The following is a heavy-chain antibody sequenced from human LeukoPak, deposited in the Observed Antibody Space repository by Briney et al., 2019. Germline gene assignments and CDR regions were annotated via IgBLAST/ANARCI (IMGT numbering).Heavy chain of an antibody. Sequence: PGGSLRLSCAASGFTFSNAWMSWVRQAPGKGLEWVGRIKSKTDGGTTDYAAPVKGRFTISRDDSENTLYLQMNSLKTEDTAVYYCTTGRVVTATIYYYYGMDVWGQGTTVTVSS. J-gene: IGHJ6*02. CDR1: GFTFSNAW. CDR2: IKSKTDGGTT. V-gene: IGHV3-15*01. CDR3: TTGRVVTATIYYYYGMDV. D-gene: IGHD2-21*02.